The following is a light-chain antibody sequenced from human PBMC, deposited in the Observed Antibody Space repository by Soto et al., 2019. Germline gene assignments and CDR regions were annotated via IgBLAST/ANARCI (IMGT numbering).Light chain of an antibody. J-gene: IGKJ1*01. CDR2: LAS. V-gene: IGKV3-20*01. CDR3: QQYGSSPWT. CDR1: QSITNNY. Sequence: EIVLTQSPGTLSLSPGERATLSCRASQSITNNYLAWYQQKPGQAPRLLIYLASNRAAGIPDRFSGSGSGADFTLTINRQEPEDFAVYHCQQYGSSPWTFGQGTKVDIK.